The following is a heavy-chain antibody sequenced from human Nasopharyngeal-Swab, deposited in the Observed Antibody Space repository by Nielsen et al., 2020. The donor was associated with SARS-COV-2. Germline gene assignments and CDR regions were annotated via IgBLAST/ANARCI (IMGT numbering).Heavy chain of an antibody. V-gene: IGHV4-34*01. D-gene: IGHD3-9*01. J-gene: IGHJ4*02. CDR3: ARGRYYDILTGYYYFDY. Sequence: SETLSLTCAVYGGSFSGYYWSWIRQPPGKGLEWIGEINHSGSTNYNPSLKSQVTISVDTSKNQFSLKLSSVTAADTAVYYCARGRYYDILTGYYYFDYWGQGTLVTVSS. CDR1: GGSFSGYY. CDR2: INHSGST.